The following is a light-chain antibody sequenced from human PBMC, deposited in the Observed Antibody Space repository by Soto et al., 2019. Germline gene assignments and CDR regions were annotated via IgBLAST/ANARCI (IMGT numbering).Light chain of an antibody. CDR3: QQLNSYPFT. J-gene: IGKJ3*01. V-gene: IGKV1-9*01. CDR1: QGISSY. CDR2: AAS. Sequence: DIQLTQSPSFLSASVGDRVTITCRASQGISSYLAWYKQKPGKAPKLLIYAASTLRSGVPSRFRGSGSVTEFTLTIRGLQPEDVATYYCQQLNSYPFTFGRGTKVDIK.